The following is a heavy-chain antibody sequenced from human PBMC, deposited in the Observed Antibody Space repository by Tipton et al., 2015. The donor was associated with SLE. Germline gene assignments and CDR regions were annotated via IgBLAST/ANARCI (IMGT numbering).Heavy chain of an antibody. V-gene: IGHV3-21*05. D-gene: IGHD6-19*01. CDR3: ARRGIAVPGLDY. Sequence: SLRLSCAASGFTFSSYAMHWVRQAPGKGLEWVSYMSSSSGYTNYADSVKGRFTISRDNAKNSLYLQMNSLRADDTAVYYCARRGIAVPGLDYWGQGTTVTVSS. J-gene: IGHJ4*03. CDR2: MSSSSGYT. CDR1: GFTFSSYA.